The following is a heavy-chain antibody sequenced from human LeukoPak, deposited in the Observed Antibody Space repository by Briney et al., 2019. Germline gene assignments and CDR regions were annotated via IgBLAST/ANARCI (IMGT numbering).Heavy chain of an antibody. CDR3: AKGTSSWHEFDS. Sequence: GGSLRLSCAASGFTFDDYAMHWVRQAPGKGLEWVSLITWDGDSAYYADSVKGRFTISRDNSKNYLYLQMNSLRAEDTALYYCAKGTSSWHEFDSWGQGTLVTVSS. J-gene: IGHJ4*02. CDR2: ITWDGDSA. V-gene: IGHV3-43D*03. CDR1: GFTFDDYA. D-gene: IGHD6-13*01.